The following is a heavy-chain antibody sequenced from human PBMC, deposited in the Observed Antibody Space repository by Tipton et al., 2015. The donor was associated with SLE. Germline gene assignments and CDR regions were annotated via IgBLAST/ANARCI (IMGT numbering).Heavy chain of an antibody. Sequence: PSLTCAVSGGSFSGHYWTWIRQPPGKGLEWIGEITDSGRINYNPSLKSRVTMSIDTSKNHFSLTLASVTAADAAVYYCARQRTLDVWGQGTTVTVSS. V-gene: IGHV4-34*01. D-gene: IGHD1-1*01. CDR2: ITDSGRI. CDR1: GGSFSGHY. J-gene: IGHJ6*02. CDR3: ARQRTLDV.